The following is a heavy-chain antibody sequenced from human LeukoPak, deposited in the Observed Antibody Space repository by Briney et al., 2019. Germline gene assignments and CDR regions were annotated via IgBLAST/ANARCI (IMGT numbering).Heavy chain of an antibody. Sequence: GETLTLSCAASGFTFSDYYRSWIRQAPGKGLEWISYISTSGRYTNYTDSVKGRFTIYRDNAKNSLFLQMNSLRAEDTAVYYCARVASITMICDFWGQGALVTVSS. CDR1: GFTFSDYY. J-gene: IGHJ4*02. V-gene: IGHV3-11*06. CDR3: ARVASITMICDF. CDR2: ISTSGRYT. D-gene: IGHD3-22*01.